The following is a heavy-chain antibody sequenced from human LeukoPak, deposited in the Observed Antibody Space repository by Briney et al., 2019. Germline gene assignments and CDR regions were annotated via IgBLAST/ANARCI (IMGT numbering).Heavy chain of an antibody. Sequence: SAPLSLTCTVSGGSISSYYWSWIRQPPGKGLEWIGYVYYSGSTNYNPSLKSRVTISVDTSKNQFSLKLSSVTAADTAVYYCARDRGVVVVPAAITGVDYYYYYGMDVWGQGTTVTVSS. CDR1: GGSISSYY. J-gene: IGHJ6*02. CDR2: VYYSGST. D-gene: IGHD2-2*02. CDR3: ARDRGVVVVPAAITGVDYYYYYGMDV. V-gene: IGHV4-59*01.